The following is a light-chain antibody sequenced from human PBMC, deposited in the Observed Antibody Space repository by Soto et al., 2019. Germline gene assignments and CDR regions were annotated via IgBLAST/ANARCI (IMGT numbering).Light chain of an antibody. J-gene: IGKJ1*01. CDR3: KQYNNWRT. CDR2: GAS. CDR1: QSVSSN. Sequence: EIVMTQSPATLSVSPGERATLSCRASQSVSSNLAWYQQKPGQAPRLLIYGASTRATGIPARFSGSGSGTEFTLTISSLQSEDFAVYYFKQYNNWRTFGQGTKVEIK. V-gene: IGKV3-15*01.